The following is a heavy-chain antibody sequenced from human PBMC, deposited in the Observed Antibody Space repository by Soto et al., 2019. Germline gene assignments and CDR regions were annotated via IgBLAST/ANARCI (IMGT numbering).Heavy chain of an antibody. D-gene: IGHD6-6*01. J-gene: IGHJ6*03. CDR3: AKDYSRSSGGYYYYMDV. V-gene: IGHV3-30*18. Sequence: QVHLVESGGAVVQPGGSLRLSCAASGFSFSGYGMHWVRQAPGKGLEWVAVLPYDGSYRYHADSVRGRFTISRDNSKNTLYLHMNSLRAEDTAVYYCAKDYSRSSGGYYYYMDVWGKGTTVTVSS. CDR2: LPYDGSYR. CDR1: GFSFSGYG.